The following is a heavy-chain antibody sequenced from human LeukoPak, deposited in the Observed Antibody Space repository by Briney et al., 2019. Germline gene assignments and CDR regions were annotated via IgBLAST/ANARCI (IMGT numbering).Heavy chain of an antibody. V-gene: IGHV3-9*01. Sequence: GGSLRLSCAASGFTFDDYAMHWVRQAPGKGLEWVSGISWNSGSIGYADSVKGRFTISRDNAKNSLYLQMNSLRAEDTALYYCAKDSYYGSGSYLFHFDYWGQGTLVTVSS. CDR1: GFTFDDYA. J-gene: IGHJ4*02. CDR3: AKDSYYGSGSYLFHFDY. D-gene: IGHD3-10*01. CDR2: ISWNSGSI.